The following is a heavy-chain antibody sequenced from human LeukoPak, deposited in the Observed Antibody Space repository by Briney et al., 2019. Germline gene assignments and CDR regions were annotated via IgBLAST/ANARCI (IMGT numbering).Heavy chain of an antibody. V-gene: IGHV4-34*01. D-gene: IGHD1-26*01. CDR3: ARRCGRFNYYYYYMDV. CDR2: INHSGST. CDR1: GGSFSGYY. Sequence: SETLTLTCAVYGGSFSGYYWSWIRQPPGKGLEWVGEINHSGSTNYNPSLKSRVTISVDTSKNQFSLKLSSVTAADTAVYYCARRCGRFNYYYYYMDVWGKGTTVTVSS. J-gene: IGHJ6*03.